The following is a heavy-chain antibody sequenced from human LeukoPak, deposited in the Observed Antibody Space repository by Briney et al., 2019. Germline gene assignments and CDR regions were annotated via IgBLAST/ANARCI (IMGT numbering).Heavy chain of an antibody. CDR3: SGYSSGYGMDV. CDR2: INHSGST. Sequence: SETLSLTCAVYGGSFGGYYWSWIRQPPGKGLEWIGEINHSGSTNYNPSLKSRVTISVDTSKNQFSLKLSSVTAADTAVYYGSGYSSGYGMDVWGQGTTVTVSS. CDR1: GGSFGGYY. D-gene: IGHD3-3*01. J-gene: IGHJ6*02. V-gene: IGHV4-34*01.